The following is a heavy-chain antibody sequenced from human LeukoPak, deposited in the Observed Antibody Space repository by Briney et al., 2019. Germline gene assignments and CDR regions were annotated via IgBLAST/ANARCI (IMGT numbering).Heavy chain of an antibody. V-gene: IGHV3-53*01. CDR2: IYSGGST. Sequence: PGGSLRLSCAGSGFTFSNSWMGWVRQAPGKGLEWVSVIYSGGSTYYADSVKGRFTISRDNSKNTLYLQMNSLRAEDTAVYYCARGRNYDFWSGYFDYWGQGTLVTVSS. CDR3: ARGRNYDFWSGYFDY. J-gene: IGHJ4*02. D-gene: IGHD3-3*01. CDR1: GFTFSNSW.